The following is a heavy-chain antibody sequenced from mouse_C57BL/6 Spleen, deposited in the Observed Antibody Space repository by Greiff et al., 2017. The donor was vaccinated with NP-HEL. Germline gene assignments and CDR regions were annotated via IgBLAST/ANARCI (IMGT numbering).Heavy chain of an antibody. CDR2: IDPSDSYT. CDR3: ARRGNYGDFWYFDV. Sequence: QVQLQQPGAELVRPGTSVKLSCKASGYTFTSYWMHWVKQRPGQGLEWIGVIDPSDSYTNYNQKFKGKATLTVDQSSSTAYMQLSSLTSEDSAVYYCARRGNYGDFWYFDVWGPGTTVTVSS. J-gene: IGHJ1*01. CDR1: GYTFTSYW. V-gene: IGHV1-59*01. D-gene: IGHD2-1*01.